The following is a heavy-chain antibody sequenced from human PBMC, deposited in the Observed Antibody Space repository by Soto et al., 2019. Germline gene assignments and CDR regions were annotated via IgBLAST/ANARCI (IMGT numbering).Heavy chain of an antibody. V-gene: IGHV1-3*01. Sequence: ASVKVSCKASGYTFTSYAMHWVRQAPGQRLEWMGWINAGNGNTKFSQKFQGRVTITRDTSASTAYMELSSLRSEDTAVYYCARGIQYFDWLAQYFDLWGRGTLVTVSS. J-gene: IGHJ2*01. CDR3: ARGIQYFDWLAQYFDL. CDR1: GYTFTSYA. D-gene: IGHD3-9*01. CDR2: INAGNGNT.